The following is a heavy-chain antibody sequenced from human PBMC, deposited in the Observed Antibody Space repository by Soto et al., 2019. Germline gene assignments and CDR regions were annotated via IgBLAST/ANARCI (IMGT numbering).Heavy chain of an antibody. CDR3: ARDGGAY. D-gene: IGHD3-16*01. Sequence: QVQLVESGGGVVQPGRSLRLSCAASGFTSSSYAMHWVRRAPGKGLEWMAVMSYDGSNKYYADSVKGRFTISRDNSKNTLYLRVISLRPGETALYYCARDGGAYWGEGTLLIVCS. J-gene: IGHJ4*02. CDR2: MSYDGSNK. CDR1: GFTSSSYA. V-gene: IGHV3-30-3*01.